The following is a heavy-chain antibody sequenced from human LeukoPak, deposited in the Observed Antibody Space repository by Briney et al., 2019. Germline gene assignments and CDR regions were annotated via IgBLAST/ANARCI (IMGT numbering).Heavy chain of an antibody. CDR2: IDPNSGGT. CDR3: ARGLYCSGGSCYGPSFDI. Sequence: ASVKVSCKASGYTFTGYYMHWVRQAPGQGLEWMGWIDPNSGGTNYAQKFQGRVTMTRDTSISTAYMELSRLRSDDTAVYYCARGLYCSGGSCYGPSFDIWGQGTMVTVSS. V-gene: IGHV1-2*02. CDR1: GYTFTGYY. J-gene: IGHJ3*02. D-gene: IGHD2-15*01.